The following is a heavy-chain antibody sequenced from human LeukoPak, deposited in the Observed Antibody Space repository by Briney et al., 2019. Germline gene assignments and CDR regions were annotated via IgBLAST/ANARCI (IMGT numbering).Heavy chain of an antibody. CDR2: IKEDGSEK. J-gene: IGHJ4*02. D-gene: IGHD4-23*01. CDR1: GFTFSNYW. CDR3: ARDLGGGPPGY. Sequence: PGGSLRLSCAASGFTFSNYWMSWVRQAPGKGLEWVANIKEDGSEKYYVDSVKGRFTISRDNAKNSLYLQMNSLRAEDTAVYYCARDLGGGPPGYWGQGTLVTVSS. V-gene: IGHV3-7*01.